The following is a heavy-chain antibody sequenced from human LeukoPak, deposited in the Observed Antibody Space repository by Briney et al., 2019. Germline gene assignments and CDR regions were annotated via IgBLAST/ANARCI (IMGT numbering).Heavy chain of an antibody. CDR3: AKDWGYSSGWSDAFDM. CDR1: GFTFSSYT. D-gene: IGHD6-19*01. CDR2: LSGSGDST. J-gene: IGHJ3*02. V-gene: IGHV3-23*01. Sequence: GGSLRLSCAASGFTFSSYTMTWVRQAPGKGLEWVSALSGSGDSTYYADSVKGRFTISRDNSKNTLYLQMSSLRAEDTAVYYCAKDWGYSSGWSDAFDMWGQGTMVTVSS.